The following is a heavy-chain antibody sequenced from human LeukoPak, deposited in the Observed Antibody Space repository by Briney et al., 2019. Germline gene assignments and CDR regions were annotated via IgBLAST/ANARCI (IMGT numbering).Heavy chain of an antibody. D-gene: IGHD3-10*01. CDR3: AREAVHYGSGSLDY. J-gene: IGHJ4*02. CDR2: IHSSGST. Sequence: SENLSLTGSVSGGSINAFCWIWIRQPPGQGLEWIGRIHSSGSTNDRPSLKSRVTMLLDPSKNQCSLRLDSVTAADTAVYYCAREAVHYGSGSLDYWGQGTLVTVSS. V-gene: IGHV4-4*07. CDR1: GGSINAFC.